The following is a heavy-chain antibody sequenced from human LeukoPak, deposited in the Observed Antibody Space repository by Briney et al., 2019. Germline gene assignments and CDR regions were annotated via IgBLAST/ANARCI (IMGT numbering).Heavy chain of an antibody. CDR2: IYYSGST. V-gene: IGHV4-59*01. CDR1: GGSISSYY. Sequence: PSETLSLTCTGSGGSISSYYWSWIRQPPGKGLEWIGYIYYSGSTNYNPSLKSRVTISVDTSKNQFSLKLSSVTAADTAVYYCARARSSSYDYWGQGTLVTVSS. CDR3: ARARSSSYDY. D-gene: IGHD6-6*01. J-gene: IGHJ4*02.